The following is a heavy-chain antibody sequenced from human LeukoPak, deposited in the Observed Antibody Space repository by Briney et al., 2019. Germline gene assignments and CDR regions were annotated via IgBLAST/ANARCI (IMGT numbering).Heavy chain of an antibody. Sequence: GASVKVSCKASGYTFTGYYMHWVRQAPGQGLEWMGWINPNSGGTNHAQKFQGRVTMTRDTSISTDYMELSRLRSDDTAVYYCARYCSSTSCQFDPWGQGTLVIVSS. D-gene: IGHD2-2*01. CDR3: ARYCSSTSCQFDP. CDR2: INPNSGGT. J-gene: IGHJ5*02. V-gene: IGHV1-2*02. CDR1: GYTFTGYY.